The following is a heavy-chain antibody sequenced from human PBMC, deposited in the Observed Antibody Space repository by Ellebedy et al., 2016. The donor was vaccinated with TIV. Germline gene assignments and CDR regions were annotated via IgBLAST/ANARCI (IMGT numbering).Heavy chain of an antibody. CDR3: ARLSIAARRGLGFDY. J-gene: IGHJ4*02. V-gene: IGHV4-34*01. D-gene: IGHD6-6*01. Sequence: SETLSLXXAVYGGSFSGYYWSWIRQPPGKGLEWIGEINHSGSTNYNPSLKSRVTISVDTSKNQFSLKLSSVTAADTAVYYCARLSIAARRGLGFDYWGQGTLVTVSS. CDR2: INHSGST. CDR1: GGSFSGYY.